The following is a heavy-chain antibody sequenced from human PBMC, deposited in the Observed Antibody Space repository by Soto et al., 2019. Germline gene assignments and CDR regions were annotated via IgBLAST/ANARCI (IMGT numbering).Heavy chain of an antibody. CDR3: ARLAVAGIYDY. CDR2: ISSSSSYI. D-gene: IGHD6-19*01. Sequence: AGGSLRLSCAASGFTFSSYSMNWVRQAPGKGLEWVSSISSSSSYIYYADSVKGRFTISRDNAKNSLYLQMNSLRAEDTAVYYCARLAVAGIYDYWGQGTLVTVSS. CDR1: GFTFSSYS. J-gene: IGHJ4*02. V-gene: IGHV3-21*01.